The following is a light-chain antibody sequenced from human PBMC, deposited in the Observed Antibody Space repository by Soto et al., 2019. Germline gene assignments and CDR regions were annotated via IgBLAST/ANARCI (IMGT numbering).Light chain of an antibody. Sequence: DIQMTQSPSSLSASVGDRVTITCRASQGIRNDLGWYQQKPGKAPKRLIYAASSLQSGVPSRFSGSGSGTEFTLTISSLQPEDFAVYYCQQRGDWPPITFGQGTRLEIK. CDR1: QGIRND. CDR3: QQRGDWPPIT. V-gene: IGKV1-17*01. CDR2: AAS. J-gene: IGKJ5*01.